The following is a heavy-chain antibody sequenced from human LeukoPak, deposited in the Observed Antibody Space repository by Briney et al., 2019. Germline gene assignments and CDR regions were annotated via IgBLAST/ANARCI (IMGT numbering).Heavy chain of an antibody. Sequence: PGGSLRLSCAASGFTFRNFAMSWVRQAPGKGLEWVLAISGGGGSTYYADSVKGRFTISRDNSKNTLYLQMNSLRAEDTAVYYCAKDGHSSSWYGWYYFDYWGQGTLVTVSS. D-gene: IGHD6-13*01. J-gene: IGHJ4*02. CDR3: AKDGHSSSWYGWYYFDY. CDR2: ISGGGGST. CDR1: GFTFRNFA. V-gene: IGHV3-23*01.